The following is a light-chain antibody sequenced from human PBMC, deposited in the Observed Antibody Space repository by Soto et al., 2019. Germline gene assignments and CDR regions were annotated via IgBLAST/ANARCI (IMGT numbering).Light chain of an antibody. CDR2: EGT. CDR3: YSFAGSNTFSYV. Sequence: QSVLTQPASVSGSPGQSITISCTGPSSDVGTYNLVSWCQQHPDKAPKVILYEGTKRPSGVSPRFSGSQSGNTASLTISGLQAEDEAVYFCYSFAGSNTFSYVFGPGTKLTVL. CDR1: SSDVGTYNL. J-gene: IGLJ1*01. V-gene: IGLV2-23*03.